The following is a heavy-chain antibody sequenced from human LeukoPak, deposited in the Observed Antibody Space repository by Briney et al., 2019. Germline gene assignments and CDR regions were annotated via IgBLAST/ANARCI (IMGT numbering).Heavy chain of an antibody. CDR3: VRESERSGWFDH. CDR2: ISGDGGST. Sequence: PGGSLRLSCAAPGLITDDYAIHWVRQAPGKGLEWVSLISGDGGSTFYADSVRGRFTISRDNSKNSLSLQVSSLRSGDTALYFCVRESERSGWFDHWGQGTLVTVSS. J-gene: IGHJ5*02. CDR1: GLITDDYA. V-gene: IGHV3-43*02. D-gene: IGHD1-26*01.